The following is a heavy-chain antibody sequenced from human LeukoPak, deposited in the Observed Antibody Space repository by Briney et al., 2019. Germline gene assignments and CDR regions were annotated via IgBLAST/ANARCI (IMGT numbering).Heavy chain of an antibody. CDR1: GYTFTGYY. Sequence: ASVKVSCKASGYTFTGYYMHWVRQAPGQGLEWMGRINPNSGGTNYAQKFQGRATMTRDTSISTAYMELSRLRSDDTAVYYCARDCGGSCYPYYYYYYMDVWGKGTTVTVSS. CDR3: ARDCGGSCYPYYYYYYMDV. CDR2: INPNSGGT. D-gene: IGHD2-15*01. V-gene: IGHV1-2*06. J-gene: IGHJ6*03.